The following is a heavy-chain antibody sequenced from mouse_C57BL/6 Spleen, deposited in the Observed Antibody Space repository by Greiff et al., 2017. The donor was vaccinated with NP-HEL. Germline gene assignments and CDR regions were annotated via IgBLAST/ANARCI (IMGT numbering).Heavy chain of an antibody. D-gene: IGHD1-1*01. CDR1: GYAFSSSW. J-gene: IGHJ2*01. CDR3: ARGTTVVRNYYFDY. CDR2: IYPGDGDT. V-gene: IGHV1-82*01. Sequence: QVQLQQSGPELVKPGASVKISCKASGYAFSSSWMNWVKQRPGKGLEWIGRIYPGDGDTNYNGKFKGKATLTADKSSSTAYMQLSSLTSEDSAVYFCARGTTVVRNYYFDYWGQGTTLTVSS.